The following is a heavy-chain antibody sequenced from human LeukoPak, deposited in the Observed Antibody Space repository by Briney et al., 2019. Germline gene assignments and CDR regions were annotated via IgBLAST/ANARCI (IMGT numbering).Heavy chain of an antibody. CDR1: GGSISSGGYS. CDR2: IYHSGST. CDR3: ARSRSEMATTDAFDI. D-gene: IGHD5-24*01. V-gene: IGHV4-30-2*02. J-gene: IGHJ3*02. Sequence: SETLSLTCAVSGGSISSGGYSWSWIRQPPGKGLEWIGYIYHSGSTYYNPSLKSRVTISVDTSKNQFSLKLSSVTAADTAVYYCARSRSEMATTDAFDIWGQGTMVTVSS.